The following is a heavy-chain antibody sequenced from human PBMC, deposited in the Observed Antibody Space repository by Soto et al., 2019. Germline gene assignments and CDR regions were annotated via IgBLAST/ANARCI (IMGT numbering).Heavy chain of an antibody. D-gene: IGHD4-17*01. CDR3: ARHENDYGDYGYGFDP. CDR1: GYSFTSYW. Sequence: GESLKISFKGSGYSFTSYWIGWVRQMPGKGLEWMGITYPGDSDTRYSPCFQGQVTISADKSISTAYLQWSSLKASAAAMYYCARHENDYGDYGYGFDPWGQGTLVTVSS. V-gene: IGHV5-51*01. CDR2: TYPGDSDT. J-gene: IGHJ5*02.